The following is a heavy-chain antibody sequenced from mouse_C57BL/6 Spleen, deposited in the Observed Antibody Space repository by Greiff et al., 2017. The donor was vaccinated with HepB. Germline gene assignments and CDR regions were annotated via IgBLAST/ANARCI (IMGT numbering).Heavy chain of an antibody. CDR1: GFTFTDYY. CDR3: ARSSSYYYGSFFAY. J-gene: IGHJ3*01. D-gene: IGHD1-1*01. Sequence: DVMLVESGGGLVQPGGSLSLSCAASGFTFTDYYMSWVRQPPGKALEWLGFIRNKANGYTTEYSASVKGRFTISRDNSQSILYLQMNALRAEDSATYYCARSSSYYYGSFFAYWGQGTLVTVSA. CDR2: IRNKANGYTT. V-gene: IGHV7-3*01.